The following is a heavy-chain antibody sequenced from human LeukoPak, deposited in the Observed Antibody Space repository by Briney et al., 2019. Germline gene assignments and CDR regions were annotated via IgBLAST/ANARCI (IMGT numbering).Heavy chain of an antibody. J-gene: IGHJ5*02. Sequence: SETLSLTCIVSGGSISSYYWSWIRQPPGKGLEWIGYMYYSGSTNYNPSLKSRVTISGDTSKNQFSLKLSSVTAADTAVYYCARAERRYWFDPWGQGTLVTVSS. V-gene: IGHV4-59*01. CDR1: GGSISSYY. CDR2: MYYSGST. CDR3: ARAERRYWFDP. D-gene: IGHD1-1*01.